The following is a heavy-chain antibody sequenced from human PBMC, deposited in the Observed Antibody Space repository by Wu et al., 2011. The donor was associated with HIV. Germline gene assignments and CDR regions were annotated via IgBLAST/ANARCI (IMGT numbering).Heavy chain of an antibody. Sequence: QVQLVQSGAEVKKPGASVKVSCKASGFTFTTYYMHWVRQAPGQGLKWMGVINSSGGSTTYAQTFQGRVTMTRDTSTSTVYMELSSLRSEDTAVYYCARDRTALVRAPFDIWGQGQWSPSLQ. CDR1: GFTFTTYY. CDR3: ARDRTALVRAPFDI. V-gene: IGHV1-46*01. J-gene: IGHJ3*02. D-gene: IGHD5-18*01. CDR2: INSSGGST.